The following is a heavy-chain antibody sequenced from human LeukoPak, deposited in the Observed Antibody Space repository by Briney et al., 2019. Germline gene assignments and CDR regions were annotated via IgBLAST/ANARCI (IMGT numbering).Heavy chain of an antibody. Sequence: GGSLRLSCAASGFTLSSYGIHWVRQAPGKGLEWVSSISSTSSYIYYADSVKGRFTVSRDNAKNSLYLQVNSLRAEDTAVYYCAREGYYYGLDVWGQGTTVTVSS. CDR3: AREGYYYGLDV. J-gene: IGHJ6*02. CDR2: ISSTSSYI. CDR1: GFTLSSYG. V-gene: IGHV3-21*01.